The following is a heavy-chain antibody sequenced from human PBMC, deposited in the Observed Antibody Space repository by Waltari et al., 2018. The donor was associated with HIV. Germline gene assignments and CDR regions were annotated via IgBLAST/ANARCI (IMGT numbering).Heavy chain of an antibody. D-gene: IGHD3-22*01. CDR2: ISYDGTNE. V-gene: IGHV3-30*03. CDR1: GCSFSSYG. Sequence: QVQLVESGGGVVQPGKSLRLSCTTSGCSFSSYGMHWVRHAPGKGLEWLAVISYDGTNEKYADSVKGPFIISRDNAKSTLYLQMNSLRNDDTGVYYCARGPYFYDNSGYYDDAFDMWGQGTMVTVSS. J-gene: IGHJ3*02. CDR3: ARGPYFYDNSGYYDDAFDM.